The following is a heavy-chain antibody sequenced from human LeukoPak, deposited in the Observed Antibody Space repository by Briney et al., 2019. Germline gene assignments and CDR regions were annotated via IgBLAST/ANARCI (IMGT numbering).Heavy chain of an antibody. CDR1: GYTFTGYY. CDR3: ARSIAVAGTKAFDI. J-gene: IGHJ3*02. V-gene: IGHV1-2*06. D-gene: IGHD6-19*01. CDR2: TNPNSGGT. Sequence: GASVKVSCKASGYTFTGYYMHRVRQAPGQGLEWMGRTNPNSGGTNYAQKFQGRVTMTRDTSISTAYMELSRLRSDDTAVYYCARSIAVAGTKAFDIWGQGTMVTVSS.